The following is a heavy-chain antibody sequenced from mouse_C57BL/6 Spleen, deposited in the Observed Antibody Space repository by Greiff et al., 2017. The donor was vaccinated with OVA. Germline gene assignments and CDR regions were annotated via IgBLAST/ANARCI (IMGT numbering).Heavy chain of an antibody. D-gene: IGHD4-1*02. V-gene: IGHV1-59*01. J-gene: IGHJ2*01. CDR3: ARSRGNWDDY. CDR2: IDPSDSYT. CDR1: GYTFTSYW. Sequence: VQLQQPGAELVRPGTSVKLSCKASGYTFTSYWMHWVKQRPGQGLEWIGVIDPSDSYTNYNQKFKGKATLTVDTSSSTAYMQLSSLTSEDSAVYYCARSRGNWDDYWGQGTTLTVSS.